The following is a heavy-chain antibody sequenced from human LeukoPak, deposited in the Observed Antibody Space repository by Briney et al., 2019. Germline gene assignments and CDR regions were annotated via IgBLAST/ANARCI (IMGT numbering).Heavy chain of an antibody. CDR2: ISGSGGST. J-gene: IGHJ4*02. V-gene: IGHV3-23*01. D-gene: IGHD6-13*01. CDR1: GFTFSSYA. Sequence: GGSLRLSCAASGFTFSSYAMSWVRQAPGKGLEWVSAISGSGGSTYYADSVKGRFTISRDNSKNTLYLQMNSLRAEDTAVYYCAKKGGYSSSTIPDYWGQGTLVTVSS. CDR3: AKKGGYSSSTIPDY.